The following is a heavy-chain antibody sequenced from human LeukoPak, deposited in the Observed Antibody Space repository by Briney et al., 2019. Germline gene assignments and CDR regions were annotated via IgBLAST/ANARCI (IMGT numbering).Heavy chain of an antibody. J-gene: IGHJ4*02. CDR1: GYTFTSYD. CDR2: MSPNSGNT. Sequence: ASVKVSCKASGYTFTSYDINWVRQATGQGLEWMGWMSPNSGNTGYAQKFQGRVTITRNTSISTAYMELSSLRSEDTAVYYCAKGRIAGDSDYWGQGTLVTVSS. V-gene: IGHV1-8*03. CDR3: AKGRIAGDSDY. D-gene: IGHD6-6*01.